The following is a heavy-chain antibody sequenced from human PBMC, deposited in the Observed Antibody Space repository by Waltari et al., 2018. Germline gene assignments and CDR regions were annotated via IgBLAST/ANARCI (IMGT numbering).Heavy chain of an antibody. J-gene: IGHJ6*03. CDR2: IYTSGST. CDR3: AKDRGDYYYYYMDV. V-gene: IGHV4-61*02. D-gene: IGHD3-16*01. CDR1: GGSISSGSYY. Sequence: QVQLQESGPGLVKPSQTLSLTCTVSGGSISSGSYYWSWIRQPAGKGLEWIGRIYTSGSTNYNPSLKSRVTISVDTSKNQFSLKLSSVTAEDTALYYCAKDRGDYYYYYMDVWGKGTTVTVSS.